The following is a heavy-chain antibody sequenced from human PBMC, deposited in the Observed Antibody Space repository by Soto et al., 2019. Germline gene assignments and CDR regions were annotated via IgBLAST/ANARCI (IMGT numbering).Heavy chain of an antibody. CDR2: INPNSGDT. Sequence: ASVKVSCKXSGYAFTGYYIHWVRQAPGQGLEWMGWINPNSGDTNYAQKFQGRVTMTRDTSFSTAYMELSSLRSDDTAVYYCATRYSYVHFWGQGTLVTVSS. J-gene: IGHJ4*02. CDR1: GYAFTGYY. D-gene: IGHD5-18*01. V-gene: IGHV1-2*02. CDR3: ATRYSYVHF.